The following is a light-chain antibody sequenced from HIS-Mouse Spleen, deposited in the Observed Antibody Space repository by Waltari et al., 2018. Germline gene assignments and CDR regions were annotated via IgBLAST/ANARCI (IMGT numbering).Light chain of an antibody. J-gene: IGLJ2*01. Sequence: NFMLTQPHSVSESPGKTVTISCTGSSGSIASNYVQGYQQRPGSAPTTVIYEDNQRPSGVPDRFSGSIDSSSNSASLTISGLKTEDEADYYCQSYDSSNQRVFGGGTKLTVL. CDR1: SGSIASNY. CDR3: QSYDSSNQRV. V-gene: IGLV6-57*02. CDR2: EDN.